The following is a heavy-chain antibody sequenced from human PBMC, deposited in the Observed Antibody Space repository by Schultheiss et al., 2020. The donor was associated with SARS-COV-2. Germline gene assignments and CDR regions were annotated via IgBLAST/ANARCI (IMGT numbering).Heavy chain of an antibody. Sequence: GGSLRISCEASGFRFSDYYMTWIRQAPGKGLEWVSHTSGSGNTKGYRDSVKGRFTISRDNAKNSLYLQMVSLRVEDTAVYYCARVALLDSHYYDSSGPDYWGQGTLVTVSS. CDR1: GFRFSDYY. D-gene: IGHD3-22*01. J-gene: IGHJ4*02. CDR3: ARVALLDSHYYDSSGPDY. V-gene: IGHV3-11*04. CDR2: TSGSGNTK.